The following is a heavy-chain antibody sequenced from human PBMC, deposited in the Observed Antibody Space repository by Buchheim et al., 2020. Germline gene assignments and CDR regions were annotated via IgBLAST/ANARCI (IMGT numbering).Heavy chain of an antibody. Sequence: QVQLVESGGGVVQPGRSLRLSCAASGFTFSSYGMHWVRQAPGKGLEWVAVISYDGSNKYYADSVKGLFNISRDNSKNTLYLQMNSLRAEDTAVYYCAKAALVDEYYYYGMDVWGQGTT. J-gene: IGHJ6*02. CDR2: ISYDGSNK. CDR1: GFTFSSYG. CDR3: AKAALVDEYYYYGMDV. V-gene: IGHV3-30*18. D-gene: IGHD6-6*01.